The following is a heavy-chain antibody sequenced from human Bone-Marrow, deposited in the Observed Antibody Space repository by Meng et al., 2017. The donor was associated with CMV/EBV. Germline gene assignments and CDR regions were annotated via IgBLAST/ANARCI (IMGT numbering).Heavy chain of an antibody. V-gene: IGHV3-21*01. D-gene: IGHD2-8*01. J-gene: IGHJ4*02. CDR2: ISSSSSYI. CDR3: ARAQVYYFDS. CDR1: GFTFSSYS. Sequence: SCVASGFTFSSYSMNWVRQAPGKGLEWVSSISSSSSYIYYADSVKGRFTISRDNAKNSLYLQMSSLRAEDTAVYYCARAQVYYFDSWGQGTLVTVSS.